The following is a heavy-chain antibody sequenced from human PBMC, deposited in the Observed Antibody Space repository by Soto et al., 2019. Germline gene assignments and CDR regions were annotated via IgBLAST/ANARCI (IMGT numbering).Heavy chain of an antibody. CDR2: ISSSSSTI. D-gene: IGHD2-21*01. CDR3: TKLYGGNSDY. J-gene: IGHJ4*02. Sequence: GGSLRLSCAASGFTFSSYSMNWVRQAPGKGLEWVSYISSSSSTIYYADSVKGRFTISRDNAKNSLYLQMNSLRAEDTAVYYCTKLYGGNSDYWGQGTLVTVSS. V-gene: IGHV3-48*01. CDR1: GFTFSSYS.